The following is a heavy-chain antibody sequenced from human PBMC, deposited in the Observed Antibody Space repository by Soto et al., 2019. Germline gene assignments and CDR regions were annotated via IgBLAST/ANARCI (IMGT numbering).Heavy chain of an antibody. J-gene: IGHJ4*02. D-gene: IGHD2-21*02. CDR3: ARSIVVVTALDY. Sequence: ASVKLSCKASGYSFTSYVIHWVRQAPGQRLEWMGWINAGNGNTKYSQKFQGRVTITRDTSASTAYMELSSLRSEDTAVYYCARSIVVVTALDYWGQGTLVTVSS. V-gene: IGHV1-3*01. CDR1: GYSFTSYV. CDR2: INAGNGNT.